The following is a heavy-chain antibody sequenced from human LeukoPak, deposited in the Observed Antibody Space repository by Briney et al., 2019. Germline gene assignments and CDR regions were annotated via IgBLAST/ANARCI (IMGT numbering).Heavy chain of an antibody. Sequence: ASVKVSCKASGGTCSSYAISWVRQAPGQGLEWMGRIIPILGIANYAQKFQGRVTITADKSTSTAYMELSSLRSEDTAVYYCARERLETGTTHYFDYWGQGTLVTVSS. CDR2: IIPILGIA. CDR3: ARERLETGTTHYFDY. V-gene: IGHV1-69*04. J-gene: IGHJ4*02. CDR1: GGTCSSYA. D-gene: IGHD1-1*01.